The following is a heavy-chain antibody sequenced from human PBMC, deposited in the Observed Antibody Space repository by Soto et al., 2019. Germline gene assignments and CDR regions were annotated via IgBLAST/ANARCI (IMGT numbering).Heavy chain of an antibody. V-gene: IGHV4-30-4*01. CDR1: GVSISSGDYY. D-gene: IGHD2-8*01. CDR3: ARYTNFSPYYHGVDV. J-gene: IGHJ6*02. Sequence: QVQLQESGPGLVKPSQSVSLTCTVSGVSISSGDYYWSWIRQPPGKGLEWIGYIYYSGNTNYAPSLGIRLTISIDTSRNQFSLHLMSVTAADTAIYYCARYTNFSPYYHGVDVWGQGTTVTVSS. CDR2: IYYSGNT.